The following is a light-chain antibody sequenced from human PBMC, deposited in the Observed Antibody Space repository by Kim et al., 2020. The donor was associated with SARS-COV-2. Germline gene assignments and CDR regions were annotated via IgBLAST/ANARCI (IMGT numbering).Light chain of an antibody. V-gene: IGLV2-23*02. CDR1: SSDVGSYNL. Sequence: QSITICCTGTSSDVGSYNLVSWYQQHPGKAPKLMIYEVSKRPSGVSNRFSGSKSGNTASLTISGLQAEDEADYYCCSYAGSSTYVVFGGGTQLTVL. J-gene: IGLJ2*01. CDR3: CSYAGSSTYVV. CDR2: EVS.